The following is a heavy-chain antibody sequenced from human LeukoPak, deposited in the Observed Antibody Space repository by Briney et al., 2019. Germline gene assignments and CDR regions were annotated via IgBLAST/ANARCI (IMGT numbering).Heavy chain of an antibody. CDR1: GYTFTDYY. J-gene: IGHJ4*02. CDR3: ARGDYYDSRGFRW. V-gene: IGHV1-2*02. CDR2: INPDSGGT. Sequence: GASVKVSCKASGYTFTDYYMHWVRQAPGQGLEGMGWINPDSGGTNYAQKFQGRVTMTRNTSISTAWMELSRLRSDDTAVYYCARGDYYDSRGFRWWGQGTLVTVSS. D-gene: IGHD3-22*01.